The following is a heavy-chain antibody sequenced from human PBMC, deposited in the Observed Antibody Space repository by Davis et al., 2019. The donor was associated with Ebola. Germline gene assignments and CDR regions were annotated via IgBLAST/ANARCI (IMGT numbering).Heavy chain of an antibody. CDR1: GFTFSGYW. J-gene: IGHJ4*02. D-gene: IGHD6-19*01. Sequence: GESLKISCAASGFTFSGYWMSWVRQAPGKGLEWVASIKQDGSEKYHVDSVRGRFTISRDNAKNSLYLQMNSLRAEDTAVYYCARYLAVAGKYFDYWGQGTLVTVSS. CDR3: ARYLAVAGKYFDY. CDR2: IKQDGSEK. V-gene: IGHV3-7*01.